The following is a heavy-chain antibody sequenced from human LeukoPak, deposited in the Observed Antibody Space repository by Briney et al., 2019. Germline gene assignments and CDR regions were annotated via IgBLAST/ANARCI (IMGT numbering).Heavy chain of an antibody. CDR2: ISSTSSTI. D-gene: IGHD1/OR15-1a*01. V-gene: IGHV3-48*01. J-gene: IGHJ5*02. CDR3: ASMINSGEQVADWFAP. Sequence: GGSLRLSCAASGFTFSSYSMNWVRQAPGKGLEWVSYISSTSSTIYYADSVKGRFTVSRDNAKNSLYLHMNSLRAEDTAVYYCASMINSGEQVADWFAPWGQGTLVTVSS. CDR1: GFTFSSYS.